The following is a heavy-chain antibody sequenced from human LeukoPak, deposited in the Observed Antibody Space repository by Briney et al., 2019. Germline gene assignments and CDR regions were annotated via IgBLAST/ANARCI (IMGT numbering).Heavy chain of an antibody. J-gene: IGHJ4*02. CDR1: GFTFSNYW. Sequence: GGPLRLSCAASGFTFSNYWMTWVRQAPGKGLEWVANIKVDGSETHYVDSVEGRFTISRVNAKDSLYLQMNSLRADDTAVYYCTSYSTIEASDYWGQGTLVTVSS. CDR2: IKVDGSET. CDR3: TSYSTIEASDY. D-gene: IGHD6-13*01. V-gene: IGHV3-7*01.